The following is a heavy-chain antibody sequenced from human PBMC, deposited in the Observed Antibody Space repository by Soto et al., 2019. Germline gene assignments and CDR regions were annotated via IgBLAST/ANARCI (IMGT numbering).Heavy chain of an antibody. D-gene: IGHD6-19*01. CDR2: ISYDGSNK. Sequence: GGSLRLSCAASGFTFSSYAMHWVRQAPGKGLEWVAVISYDGSNKYYADSVKGRFTISRDNSKNTLYLQMNSLRAEDTAVYYCARDLRPHLRRIAVGRDAFDIWGQGTMVTVSS. J-gene: IGHJ3*02. CDR1: GFTFSSYA. CDR3: ARDLRPHLRRIAVGRDAFDI. V-gene: IGHV3-30-3*01.